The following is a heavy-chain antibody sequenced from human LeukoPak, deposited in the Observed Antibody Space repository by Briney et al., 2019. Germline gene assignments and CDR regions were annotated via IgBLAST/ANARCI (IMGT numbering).Heavy chain of an antibody. D-gene: IGHD1-26*01. V-gene: IGHV1-69*01. Sequence: VKVSCKASGGTFSSYAISWVRNAPGQGLGRMGVVIPIFGTANYAEKFQGRVTITPDESTSTAYMELSSPRSEDTAVYYCARGRGEELPGYWGQGTLVTVSS. J-gene: IGHJ4*02. CDR3: ARGRGEELPGY. CDR1: GGTFSSYA. CDR2: VIPIFGTA.